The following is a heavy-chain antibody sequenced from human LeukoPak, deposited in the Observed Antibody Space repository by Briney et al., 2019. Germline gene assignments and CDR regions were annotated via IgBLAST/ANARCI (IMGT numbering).Heavy chain of an antibody. V-gene: IGHV4-59*01. J-gene: IGHJ2*01. Sequence: PGGSLRLSCAASGFTFSNYAMSWIRQPPGKTLDWIGYIHYSGNTNYNPSLKSRVTISVDTSKNQFSLKLTSVTAEDTAVYYCARPLTYGTDWYFDLWGRGTLVTVSS. D-gene: IGHD2-8*01. CDR3: ARPLTYGTDWYFDL. CDR2: IHYSGNT. CDR1: GFTFSNYA.